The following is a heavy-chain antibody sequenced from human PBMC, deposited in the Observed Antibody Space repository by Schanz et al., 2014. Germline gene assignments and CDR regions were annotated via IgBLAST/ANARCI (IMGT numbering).Heavy chain of an antibody. CDR3: ARDTTWRLDL. CDR2: VFPNGIT. Sequence: QVQLQESGPGLVKPSQTLSLTCSVSGGSISSGSYYWNWIRQPAGQGLEWIGRVFPNGITNYNPSLKSRVPISLDTSKNQFSLTLTSLTAADTAVYYCARDTTWRLDLWGRGTLVTVSS. J-gene: IGHJ2*01. D-gene: IGHD1-1*01. V-gene: IGHV4-61*02. CDR1: GGSISSGSYY.